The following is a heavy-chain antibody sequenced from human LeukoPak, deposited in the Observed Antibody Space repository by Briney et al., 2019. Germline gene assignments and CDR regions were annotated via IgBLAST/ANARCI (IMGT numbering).Heavy chain of an antibody. V-gene: IGHV3-53*01. CDR2: IYSGGST. CDR1: GVSRSSNF. D-gene: IGHD1-7*01. CDR3: ARGTSALDY. Sequence: GGSLLLSCAVSGVSRSSNFMSWGRPAPGEVLGGGSVIYSGGSTHYADSVKGRFTISRDNAKNSLYLQMNSLRAEDMAVYYWARGTSALDYWGQGTLVTGSS. J-gene: IGHJ4*02.